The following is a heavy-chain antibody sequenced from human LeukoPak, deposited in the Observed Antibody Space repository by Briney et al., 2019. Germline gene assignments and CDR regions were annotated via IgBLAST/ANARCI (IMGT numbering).Heavy chain of an antibody. V-gene: IGHV4-61*02. J-gene: IGHJ2*01. CDR3: ARVGEWFWYFDL. Sequence: SQTLSLTCTVSGGSISSGSYYWSWIRQPAGKGLEWIGRIYYSGSTYYNPSLKSRVTISVDTSKNQFSLKLSSVTAADTAVYYCARVGEWFWYFDLWGRGTLVTVSS. CDR1: GGSISSGSYY. CDR2: IYYSGST. D-gene: IGHD3-3*01.